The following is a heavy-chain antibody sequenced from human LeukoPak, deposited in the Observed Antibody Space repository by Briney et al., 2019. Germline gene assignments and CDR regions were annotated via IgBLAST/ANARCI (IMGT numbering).Heavy chain of an antibody. V-gene: IGHV3-23*01. CDR1: GFTFSSYA. Sequence: GGSLRLSCAASGFTFSSYAMSWVRQAPGKGLEWVSAISGSGGSTYYADSVKGRFTISTANSTNTLYLQITSLRAEDTAVYYCATPLEDSSHFWSGYYFTGYYYGMDVWGQGTTVTVSS. CDR2: ISGSGGST. J-gene: IGHJ6*02. D-gene: IGHD3-3*02. CDR3: ATPLEDSSHFWSGYYFTGYYYGMDV.